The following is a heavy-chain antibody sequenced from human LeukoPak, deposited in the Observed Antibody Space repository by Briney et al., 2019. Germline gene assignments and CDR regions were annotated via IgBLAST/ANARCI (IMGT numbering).Heavy chain of an antibody. CDR2: ISSSSSHI. J-gene: IGHJ4*02. V-gene: IGHV3-21*01. CDR1: GFTFSSYS. CDR3: ARYYYGSGSYDY. Sequence: SGGSLRLSCAASGFTFSSYSMNWVRQAPGKGLEWVSSISSSSSHIYYADSVKGRFTISRDNAKNSLYLQMNSLRAEDTAVYYCARYYYGSGSYDYWGQGTLVTVSS. D-gene: IGHD3-10*01.